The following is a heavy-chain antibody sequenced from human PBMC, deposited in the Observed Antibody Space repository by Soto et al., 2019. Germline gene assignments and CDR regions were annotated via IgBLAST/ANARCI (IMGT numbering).Heavy chain of an antibody. CDR2: INHSGST. CDR3: ARSVDIVATMRYYYYGMDV. CDR1: GGSFSGYY. D-gene: IGHD5-12*01. V-gene: IGHV4-34*01. J-gene: IGHJ6*02. Sequence: QVQLQQWGAGLLKPSETLSLTCAVYGGSFSGYYWSWIRQPPGKGLEWIGEINHSGSTNYNPSLKSRVTISVDTSKNQFSLKLSSVTAADTAVYYCARSVDIVATMRYYYYGMDVWGQGTTVTVSS.